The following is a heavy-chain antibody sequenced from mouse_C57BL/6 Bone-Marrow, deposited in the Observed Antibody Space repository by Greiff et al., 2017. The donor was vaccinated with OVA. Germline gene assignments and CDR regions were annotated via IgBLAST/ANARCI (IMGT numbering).Heavy chain of an antibody. V-gene: IGHV3-6*01. D-gene: IGHD1-1*01. CDR1: GYSITSGYY. J-gene: IGHJ2*01. CDR3: ARAADYYGSSSDY. Sequence: ESGPGLVKPSQSLSLTCSVTGYSITSGYYWNWIRQFLGNKLEWMGYISYDGSNNYNPSLKNRISITRDTSKNQFFLKLNSVTTEDTATYYWARAADYYGSSSDYWGQGTTLTVSS. CDR2: ISYDGSN.